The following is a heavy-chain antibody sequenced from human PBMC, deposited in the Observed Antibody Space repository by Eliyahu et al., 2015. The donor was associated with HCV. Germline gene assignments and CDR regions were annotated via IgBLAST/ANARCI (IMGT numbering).Heavy chain of an antibody. V-gene: IGHV1-69*06. J-gene: IGHJ3*02. CDR2: IIPIFGTA. D-gene: IGHD4-17*01. CDR3: ARGGMTVTRNANAFDI. Sequence: QVQLVQSGAEVKKPGSSVKVSCKASGVTFSSYAISWVRQAPGQGLEWMGGIIPIFGTANYAQKFQGRVTITADKSTSTAYMELSSLRSEDTAVYYCARGGMTVTRNANAFDIWGQGTMVTVSS. CDR1: GVTFSSYA.